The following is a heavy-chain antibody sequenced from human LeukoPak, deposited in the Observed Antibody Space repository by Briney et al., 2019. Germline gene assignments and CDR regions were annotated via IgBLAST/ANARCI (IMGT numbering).Heavy chain of an antibody. V-gene: IGHV4-4*02. D-gene: IGHD3-22*01. CDR3: ARGTDYYDSSGYYQGYYFDY. CDR2: IYHSGST. J-gene: IGHJ4*02. Sequence: SETLSLTCAVSGGSISSSNWWSWVRQPPGKGLEWIGEIYHSGSTNYNPSLKSRVTISVDTSKNQFSLKLSSVTAADTAVYYCARGTDYYDSSGYYQGYYFDYWGQGTLVTVSS. CDR1: GGSISSSNW.